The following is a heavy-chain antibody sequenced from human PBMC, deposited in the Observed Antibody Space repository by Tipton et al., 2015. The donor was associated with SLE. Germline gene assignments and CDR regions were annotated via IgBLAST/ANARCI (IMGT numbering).Heavy chain of an antibody. CDR2: ISSSGTTI. J-gene: IGHJ4*02. Sequence: SLRLSCAASGFTFSSYEMNWVRQAPGKGLEWVSYISSSGTTIYYADSVKGRFTISRDNAKNSLYLQMSSLKADDTALYYCARDKISYCRQSSCYQSTFDYWGQGVLVTVSS. CDR3: ARDKISYCRQSSCYQSTFDY. V-gene: IGHV3-48*03. CDR1: GFTFSSYE. D-gene: IGHD2-15*01.